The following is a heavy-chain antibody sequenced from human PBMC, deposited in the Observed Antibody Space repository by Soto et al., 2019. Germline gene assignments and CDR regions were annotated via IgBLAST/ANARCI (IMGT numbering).Heavy chain of an antibody. CDR2: IVPIFGTA. J-gene: IGHJ6*02. V-gene: IGHV1-69*01. Sequence: QVQLVQSGAEVKKPGSSVKVSCKASGGTFSSYAISWVRQAPGQGLEWMGGIVPIFGTANYAQKFQGRVTIPADESTSTAYMELSSLRSEDTAVYYCAREGIAAAGTMVYYYYGMDVWGQGTTVTVSS. D-gene: IGHD6-13*01. CDR3: AREGIAAAGTMVYYYYGMDV. CDR1: GGTFSSYA.